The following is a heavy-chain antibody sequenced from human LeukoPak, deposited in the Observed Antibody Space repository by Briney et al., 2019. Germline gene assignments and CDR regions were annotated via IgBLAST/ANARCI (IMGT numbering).Heavy chain of an antibody. Sequence: SETLSLTCAVYGGSFSGYYWSWIRQPPGKGLEWIGEINHSGSTNYNPSLKSRVTISVDTSKNQFSLKLSSVTAADTAVYYCASTGYCSSTSCYHIDYRGQGTLVTVSS. CDR3: ASTGYCSSTSCYHIDY. CDR2: INHSGST. V-gene: IGHV4-34*01. CDR1: GGSFSGYY. J-gene: IGHJ4*02. D-gene: IGHD2-2*01.